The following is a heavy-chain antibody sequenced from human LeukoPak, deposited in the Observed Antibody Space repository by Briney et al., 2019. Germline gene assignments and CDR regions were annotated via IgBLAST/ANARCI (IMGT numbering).Heavy chain of an antibody. CDR3: SYDHFDY. D-gene: IGHD2-21*01. CDR2: IKGDGSHT. CDR1: GFTSSSFY. J-gene: IGHJ4*02. Sequence: TGGSLRLSCAASGFTSSSFYMEWVRQAPGKGLEWVSRIKGDGSHTTYADSVKGRFTISRDNPKNTLYLQMNYLRVGDTAVYYCSYDHFDYWSRGTLVTVSS. V-gene: IGHV3-74*01.